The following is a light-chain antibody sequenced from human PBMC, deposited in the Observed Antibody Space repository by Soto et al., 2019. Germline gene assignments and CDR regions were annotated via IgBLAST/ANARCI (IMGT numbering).Light chain of an antibody. Sequence: DIQMTQSPSSLSASVGDRVTITCRASQSISSCLNWYQQKPGKAPKLLIYAASSLPGWVPSRFSGSGSGTDFRLTISTLQPEDFATYYCQQRYSTPYTFGQGTKLEIK. V-gene: IGKV1-39*01. J-gene: IGKJ2*01. CDR2: AAS. CDR1: QSISSC. CDR3: QQRYSTPYT.